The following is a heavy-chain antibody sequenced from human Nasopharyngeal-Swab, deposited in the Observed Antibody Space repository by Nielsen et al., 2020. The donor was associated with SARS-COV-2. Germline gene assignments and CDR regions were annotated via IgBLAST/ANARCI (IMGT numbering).Heavy chain of an antibody. V-gene: IGHV3-30-3*01. CDR1: GFTFSSYA. Sequence: GGSLRLSCAASGFTFSSYAMHWVRQAPGKGLEWVAVISYDGSNKYYADSVKGRFTISRDNSKNTLYLQMNSLRAADTAVYYCARAFGGGYYYGMDVWGQGTTVTVSS. J-gene: IGHJ6*02. D-gene: IGHD3-10*01. CDR3: ARAFGGGYYYGMDV. CDR2: ISYDGSNK.